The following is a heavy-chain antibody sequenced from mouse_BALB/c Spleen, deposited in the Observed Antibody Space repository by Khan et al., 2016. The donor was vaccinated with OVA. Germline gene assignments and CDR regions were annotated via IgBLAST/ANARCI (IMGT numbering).Heavy chain of an antibody. CDR2: ISYDGSN. D-gene: IGHD2-3*01. V-gene: IGHV3-6*02. CDR3: ARGGWLLLYYYAMDY. CDR1: GYSITSGYY. Sequence: EVKLLESGPGLVKPSQSLSLTCSVTGYSITSGYYWNWIRQFPGNKLEWMGYISYDGSNNYNPSFKNRISITRDTSKNQFFLKLNSVTTEDTATYYCARGGWLLLYYYAMDYWGQGTSVTVSS. J-gene: IGHJ4*01.